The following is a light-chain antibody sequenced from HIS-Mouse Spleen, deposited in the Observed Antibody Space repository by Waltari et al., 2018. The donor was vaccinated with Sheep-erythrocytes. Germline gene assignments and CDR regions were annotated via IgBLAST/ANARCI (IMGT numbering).Light chain of an antibody. CDR2: SNN. V-gene: IGLV1-44*01. CDR3: AAWDDSLNGVV. Sequence: QSVLTQPPSASGTPGQRVTIPCSGSSSNIGSNTVNWYHQLPGTAPNLLSYSNNQRPSGVPDRFPGSKSGTSASLAISGLQSEDEADYYCAAWDDSLNGVVFGGGTKLTVL. CDR1: SSNIGSNT. J-gene: IGLJ2*01.